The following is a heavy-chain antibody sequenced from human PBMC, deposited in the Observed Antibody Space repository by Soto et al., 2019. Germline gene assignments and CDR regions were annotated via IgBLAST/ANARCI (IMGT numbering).Heavy chain of an antibody. CDR2: IIPIFGTT. J-gene: IGHJ6*02. CDR3: ARGGATLVRGVLRTGYYGMDV. Sequence: QVQLVQSGAEVKKPGSSVKVSCKASGGTFSSYAISWVRQAPGQGLEWMGGIIPIFGTTNYAQKFQGRVTITADESTTIADMELSSLGSADTAVYYCARGGATLVRGVLRTGYYGMDVWGQGTTVTVSS. V-gene: IGHV1-69*01. D-gene: IGHD3-10*01. CDR1: GGTFSSYA.